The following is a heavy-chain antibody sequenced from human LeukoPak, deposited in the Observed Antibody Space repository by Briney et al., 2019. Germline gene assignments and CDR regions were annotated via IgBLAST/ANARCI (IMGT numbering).Heavy chain of an antibody. Sequence: GGSLRLSCAASGFTFSSYAMHWVRPAPGKGLEWVAVISYDGSNKYYADSVKGRFTISRDNSKNTLYLQMNSLRAEDTAVYYCARSDTAIGYFDYWGQGTLVTVSS. CDR1: GFTFSSYA. V-gene: IGHV3-30-3*01. CDR3: ARSDTAIGYFDY. J-gene: IGHJ4*02. CDR2: ISYDGSNK. D-gene: IGHD5-18*01.